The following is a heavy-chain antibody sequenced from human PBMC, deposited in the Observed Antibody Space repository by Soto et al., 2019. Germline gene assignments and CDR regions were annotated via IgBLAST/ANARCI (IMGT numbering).Heavy chain of an antibody. J-gene: IGHJ4*02. CDR2: INPNSGGT. Sequence: GASVKVSCKASGYTFTVYYMHCVLQAPGQGLEWMGWINPNSGGTNYAQKFQGRVTMTRDTSISTAYMELSRLRSDDTAVYYCASFTSVDTAIEWGQGTLVTVSS. V-gene: IGHV1-2*02. CDR3: ASFTSVDTAIE. D-gene: IGHD5-18*01. CDR1: GYTFTVYY.